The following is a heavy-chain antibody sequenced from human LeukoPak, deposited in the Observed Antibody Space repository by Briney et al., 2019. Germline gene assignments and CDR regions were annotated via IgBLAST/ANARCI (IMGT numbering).Heavy chain of an antibody. V-gene: IGHV4-59*11. CDR1: DDSFSTHY. J-gene: IGHJ3*01. CDR3: ARDPTTVTKGFDV. CDR2: ISSIGST. D-gene: IGHD4-17*01. Sequence: SETLSLTCSVSDDSFSTHYWTWIRHPPGKGLEWIGYISSIGSTNYNPSLKSRVTMTVGTSKKQFSLKMTSVTAADTAVYYCARDPTTVTKGFDVWGQGTMVTVSS.